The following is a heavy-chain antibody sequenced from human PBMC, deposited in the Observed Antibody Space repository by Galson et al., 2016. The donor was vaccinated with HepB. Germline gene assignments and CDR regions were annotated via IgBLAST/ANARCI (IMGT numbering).Heavy chain of an antibody. J-gene: IGHJ3*01. V-gene: IGHV5-51*01. CDR2: IYPTDSHT. Sequence: QSGAEVKKPGESLKISCKGSGYGFAAYYIAWVRQMPGKGLEWMGIIYPTDSHTTYSPSFQGQVTISVDKSISTAYLQWNSLMASDTAMYYCERGQSILEWLHAVDVWGQGTMVTVSS. CDR1: GYGFAAYY. CDR3: ERGQSILEWLHAVDV. D-gene: IGHD3-3*01.